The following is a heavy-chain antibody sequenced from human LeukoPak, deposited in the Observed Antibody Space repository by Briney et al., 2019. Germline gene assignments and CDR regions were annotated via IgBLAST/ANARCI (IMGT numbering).Heavy chain of an antibody. D-gene: IGHD3-10*01. CDR1: GFTFSSYW. J-gene: IGHJ4*02. V-gene: IGHV3-74*01. Sequence: GGSLRLSCAASGFTFSSYWMHWVRQAPGKGLVWVSRINTDGSSTSYADSVKGRFTISRDNAKNTLYVQMNSLRAEDTAVYYCARGAYGSGSYYNGVYWGQGTLVTDSS. CDR2: INTDGSST. CDR3: ARGAYGSGSYYNGVY.